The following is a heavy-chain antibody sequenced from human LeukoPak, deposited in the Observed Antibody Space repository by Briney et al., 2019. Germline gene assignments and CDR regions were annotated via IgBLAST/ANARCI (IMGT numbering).Heavy chain of an antibody. D-gene: IGHD2-21*02. V-gene: IGHV4-39*07. CDR3: ARSAAYCGGDCYYHYYYYMDV. CDR1: GVSISSSNCY. J-gene: IGHJ6*03. CDR2: IYYSGTT. Sequence: SETLSLTCTVSGVSISSSNCYWGWIRQPPGKGLEWIGTIYYSGTTYYSPSLRSRVTISVDTSNNQFSLELSSVTAADTAVYYCARSAAYCGGDCYYHYYYYMDVWGKGTTVTVSS.